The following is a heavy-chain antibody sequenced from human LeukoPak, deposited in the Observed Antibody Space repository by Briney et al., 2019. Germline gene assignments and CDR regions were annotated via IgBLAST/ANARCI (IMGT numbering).Heavy chain of an antibody. CDR3: AKLPSVVVVAVDAFDI. J-gene: IGHJ3*02. V-gene: IGHV3-23*01. CDR2: ISGSGGST. CDR1: GFAFSSYA. Sequence: GGSLRLSCAASGFAFSSYAMSWVRQAPGKGLEWVSAISGSGGSTYYADSVKGRFTISRDNSKNTLYLQMNSLRAEDTAVYYCAKLPSVVVVAVDAFDIWGQGTMVTVSS. D-gene: IGHD2-15*01.